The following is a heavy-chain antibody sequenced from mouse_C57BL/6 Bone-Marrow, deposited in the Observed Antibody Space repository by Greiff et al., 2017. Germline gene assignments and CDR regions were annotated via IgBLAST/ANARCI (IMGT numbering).Heavy chain of an antibody. D-gene: IGHD1-1*01. V-gene: IGHV1-85*01. Sequence: QVQLKQSGPELVKPGASVKLSCKASGYTFTSYDINWVKQRPGQGLEWIGWIYPRDGSTKYNEKFKGKATLTVDTSSSTAYMELHSLTSEDSAVYFCARSLTTVVATEGFAYWGQGTLVTVSA. CDR2: IYPRDGST. J-gene: IGHJ3*01. CDR3: ARSLTTVVATEGFAY. CDR1: GYTFTSYD.